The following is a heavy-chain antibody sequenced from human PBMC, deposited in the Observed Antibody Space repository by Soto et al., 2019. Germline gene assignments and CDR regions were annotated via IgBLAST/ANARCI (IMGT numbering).Heavy chain of an antibody. CDR2: ISYDGSNK. V-gene: IGHV3-30-3*01. CDR1: GFTFSSYA. CDR3: ARDPLWGTAMVLWYFDL. Sequence: GGSLRLSCAASGFTFSSYAMHWVRQAPGKGLEWMAVISYDGSNKYYADSVKGRFTISRDNSKNTLYQQMNSLRAEDTSLYYCARDPLWGTAMVLWYFDLWGRGTLVTVSS. J-gene: IGHJ2*01. D-gene: IGHD5-18*01.